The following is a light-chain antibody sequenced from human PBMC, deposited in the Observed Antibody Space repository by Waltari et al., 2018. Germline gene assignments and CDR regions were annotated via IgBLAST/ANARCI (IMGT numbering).Light chain of an antibody. Sequence: IVLTHSRGTLSLYPGVRATLSCRASQSVSRLVWYQQKPGQAPRLLIYDVSTRATGIPDRFSGSGSGTDFSLTISRLESEDFAVYYCQHYVTLPVTFGQGTKVEIK. CDR1: QSVSR. V-gene: IGKV3-20*01. CDR2: DVS. J-gene: IGKJ1*01. CDR3: QHYVTLPVT.